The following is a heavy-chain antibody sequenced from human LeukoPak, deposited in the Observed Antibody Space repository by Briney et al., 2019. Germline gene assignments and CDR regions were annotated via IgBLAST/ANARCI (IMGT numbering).Heavy chain of an antibody. J-gene: IGHJ1*01. CDR1: GYTFTNYD. D-gene: IGHD2-21*02. V-gene: IGHV1-2*06. CDR2: INPNSGDT. Sequence: ASVKVSCKTSGYTFTNYDINWVRQATGQGLEWMGRINPNSGDTNYAQKFQGRVTMTRDTSISTAYMELSRLRSDDTAVYYCARDYGGGDCFSDDWGHGTLVTVSS. CDR3: ARDYGGGDCFSDD.